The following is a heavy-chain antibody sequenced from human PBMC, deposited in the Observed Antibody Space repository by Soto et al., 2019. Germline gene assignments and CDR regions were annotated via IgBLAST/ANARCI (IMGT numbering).Heavy chain of an antibody. V-gene: IGHV1-69*01. CDR1: GGTFSSYA. Sequence: QVQLVQSGAEVKKPGSSVKVSCKASGGTFSSYAISWVRQAPGQGLEWMGGLIPIFGTANYAQTFQGRVTTTADESTSTAYMELSSLRSEDTAVYYCARSPVIVATGGEDYYYGMDVWGQGTTVTVSS. D-gene: IGHD5-12*01. CDR3: ARSPVIVATGGEDYYYGMDV. CDR2: LIPIFGTA. J-gene: IGHJ6*02.